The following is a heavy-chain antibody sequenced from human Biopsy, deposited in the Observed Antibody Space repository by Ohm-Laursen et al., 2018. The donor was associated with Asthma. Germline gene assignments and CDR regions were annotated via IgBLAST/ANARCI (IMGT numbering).Heavy chain of an antibody. J-gene: IGHJ4*02. D-gene: IGHD6-13*01. CDR3: VKDIRLQLWGFDS. V-gene: IGHV3-9*01. CDR1: GFTFDDYA. Sequence: SLRLPYAASGFTFDDYAMHWVRQAPGKGLEWVSGVSWNSGSIDYADSVKGRFTISRDNAKNSLYLQMNSLRGADTALYYCVKDIRLQLWGFDSWGQGTLVTVSS. CDR2: VSWNSGSI.